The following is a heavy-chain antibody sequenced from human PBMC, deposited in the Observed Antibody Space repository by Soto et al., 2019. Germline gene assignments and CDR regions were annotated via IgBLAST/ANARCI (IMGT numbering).Heavy chain of an antibody. CDR1: GYTFSNYD. CDR3: ARFSYSSSSNWFDP. J-gene: IGHJ5*02. Sequence: ASVKVSCKASGYTFSNYDINWVRQATGQGLEWMGWMNPNSGNTGYAQKFQGRVTITRDTSASTAYMELSSLRSEDTAVYYCARFSYSSSSNWFDPWGQGTLVTVSS. V-gene: IGHV1-8*01. CDR2: MNPNSGNT. D-gene: IGHD6-6*01.